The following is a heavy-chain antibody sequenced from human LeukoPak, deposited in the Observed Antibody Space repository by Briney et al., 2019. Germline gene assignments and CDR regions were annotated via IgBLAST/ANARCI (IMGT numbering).Heavy chain of an antibody. D-gene: IGHD3-10*01. Sequence: PSETLSLTCTVSGYSISSGYYWGWIRQPPGKGLEWIGSIYHSGSTYYNPSLESRVTISIDTSKNQFSLKLSSVTAADTAIYYCAKHYMGSSYNRGLDSWGQGTLVTVSS. CDR3: AKHYMGSSYNRGLDS. V-gene: IGHV4-38-2*02. CDR1: GYSISSGYY. CDR2: IYHSGST. J-gene: IGHJ4*02.